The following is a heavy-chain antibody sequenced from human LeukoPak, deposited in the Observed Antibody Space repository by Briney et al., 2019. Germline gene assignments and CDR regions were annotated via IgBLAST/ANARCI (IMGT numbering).Heavy chain of an antibody. D-gene: IGHD3-10*01. CDR1: GYSISSGYY. J-gene: IGHJ4*02. Sequence: PSETLSLTCTVSGYSISSGYYWGWIRQPPGKGLEWIGSIYHSGSTYYNPSFKSRVTISVDTSKNQFSLKLSSVTAADTAVYYCARFGDTYYYGSGSYRRYFDYWGQGTLVTVSS. CDR2: IYHSGST. CDR3: ARFGDTYYYGSGSYRRYFDY. V-gene: IGHV4-38-2*02.